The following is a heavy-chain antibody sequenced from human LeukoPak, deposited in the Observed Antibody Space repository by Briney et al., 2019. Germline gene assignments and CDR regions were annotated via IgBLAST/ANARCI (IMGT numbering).Heavy chain of an antibody. J-gene: IGHJ4*02. CDR3: ARVGKGGVFDY. CDR1: GGSISSGGYY. Sequence: PSETLSLTCTVSGGSISSGGYYWSWIRQHPGKGLEWIGYIFYSGITYYNPSLKSRVTISVDTSKNQFSLKLSSVTAADTAVYYCARVGKGGVFDYWGQGTLVTVSS. V-gene: IGHV4-31*03. CDR2: IFYSGIT.